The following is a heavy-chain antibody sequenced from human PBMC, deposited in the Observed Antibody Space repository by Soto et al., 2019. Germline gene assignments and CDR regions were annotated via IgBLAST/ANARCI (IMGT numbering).Heavy chain of an antibody. J-gene: IGHJ4*02. V-gene: IGHV4-31*03. CDR2: IYYSGST. D-gene: IGHD3-10*01. CDR1: GGSISSGGYY. CDR3: ARGDGSGSYQVYYFDY. Sequence: QVQLQESGPGLMKPSQTLSLTCTVSGGSISSGGYYWSWIRQHPGKGLEWIGYIYYSGSTYYNPSLKSRVTISVDTSKNQFSLKLSSVTAADTAVYYCARGDGSGSYQVYYFDYWGQGTLVTVSS.